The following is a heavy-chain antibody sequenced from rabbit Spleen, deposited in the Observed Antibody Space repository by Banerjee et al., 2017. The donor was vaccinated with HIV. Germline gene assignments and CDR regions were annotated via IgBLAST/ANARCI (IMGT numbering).Heavy chain of an antibody. V-gene: IGHV1S45*01. CDR3: ARDLTGVIGWNFGW. D-gene: IGHD1-1*01. Sequence: QEQLEESGGGLVQPGGSLKLSCEGSGFSFIAGYYMCWVRQAPGKGLEWIACIYAGSSGSTYSATWAKGRFTISKTSSTTVTLQVTSLTAADTATYFCARDLTGVIGWNFGWWGQGTLVTVS. CDR1: GFSFIAGYY. J-gene: IGHJ4*01. CDR2: IYAGSSGST.